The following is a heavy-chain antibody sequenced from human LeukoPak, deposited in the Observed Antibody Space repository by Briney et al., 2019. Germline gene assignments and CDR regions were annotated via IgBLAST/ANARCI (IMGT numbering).Heavy chain of an antibody. J-gene: IGHJ4*02. V-gene: IGHV4-59*08. Sequence: SSETLSLTCTVSSGSITSYYWSWIRQPPGKGLEWIGYIYYSGSTNYNPSLKSRVTISVDTSKNQFSLKLSSVTAADTAVYYCASNYYGSGSLDYWGQGNLVTVSS. CDR1: SGSITSYY. CDR2: IYYSGST. CDR3: ASNYYGSGSLDY. D-gene: IGHD3-10*01.